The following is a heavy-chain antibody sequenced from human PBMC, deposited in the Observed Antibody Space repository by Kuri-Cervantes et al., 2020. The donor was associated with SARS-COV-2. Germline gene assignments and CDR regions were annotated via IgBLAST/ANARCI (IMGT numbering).Heavy chain of an antibody. J-gene: IGHJ6*03. Sequence: ASVKVSCKSSGYTFTSYYMHWVRQAPGQGLEWMGGFDPEDGETIYAQKFQGRVTMTEDTSTDTAYMELSSLRSEDTAVYYCARDQGGGFCSGGTCRDYYYFMDVWGKGTTVTVSS. CDR3: ARDQGGGFCSGGTCRDYYYFMDV. CDR1: GYTFTSYY. CDR2: FDPEDGET. V-gene: IGHV1-24*01. D-gene: IGHD2-15*01.